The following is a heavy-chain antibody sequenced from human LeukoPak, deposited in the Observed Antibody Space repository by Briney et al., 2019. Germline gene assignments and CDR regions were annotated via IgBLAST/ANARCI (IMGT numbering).Heavy chain of an antibody. CDR3: ARSRAYCSGGSCHDFDY. Sequence: ASVKVSRKASGYTFTSYAMHWVRQAPGQRLEWMGWINAGNGNTKYSQKFQGRVTITRDTSASTAYMELSSLRSEDTAVYYCARSRAYCSGGSCHDFDYWGQGTLVTVSS. D-gene: IGHD2-15*01. J-gene: IGHJ4*02. CDR2: INAGNGNT. V-gene: IGHV1-3*01. CDR1: GYTFTSYA.